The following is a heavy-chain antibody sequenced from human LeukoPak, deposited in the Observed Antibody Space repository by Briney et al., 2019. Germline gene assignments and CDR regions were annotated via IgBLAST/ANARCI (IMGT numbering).Heavy chain of an antibody. D-gene: IGHD2-15*01. V-gene: IGHV1-18*01. CDR2: ISAYKGNT. CDR1: GYSFSSYG. CDR3: ARDRGYCSGGTLCPYGMDV. J-gene: IGHJ6*02. Sequence: ASVKVSCKASGYSFSSYGISWVRQAPGQGLEWMGWISAYKGNTNYTQNLQGRVTMTTDTSTSTAYMELRSLRSDDTAVYYCARDRGYCSGGTLCPYGMDVWGQGTTVTVSS.